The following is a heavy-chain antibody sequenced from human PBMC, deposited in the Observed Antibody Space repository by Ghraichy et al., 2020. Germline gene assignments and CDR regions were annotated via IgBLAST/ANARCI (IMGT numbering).Heavy chain of an antibody. D-gene: IGHD2-8*01. CDR1: GYSISTGHW. CDR3: ARNGDYCMDV. V-gene: IGHV4-4*02. J-gene: IGHJ6*03. CDR2: ILHSGNT. Sequence: SETLSLTCAVSGYSISTGHWWSWVRQPPGKGLEWIVEILHSGNTNCNPSLKSRVTISVDKSKNQFSLKLSSVTAADTAVYYCARNGDYCMDVWGKGTTVTVSS.